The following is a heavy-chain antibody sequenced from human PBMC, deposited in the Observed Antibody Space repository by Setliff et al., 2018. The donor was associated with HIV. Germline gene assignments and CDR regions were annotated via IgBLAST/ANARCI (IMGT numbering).Heavy chain of an antibody. Sequence: SETLSLTCTISGGSFSVYRWSWIRQSVGRGLEWIGRIDSSGTTDYKPSLKGRVAISVDTSRNQFSLRVTSVTAADTAVYFCARDRHSSGLGSYGPWGPGILVTVSS. CDR2: IDSSGTT. J-gene: IGHJ5*02. CDR3: ARDRHSSGLGSYGP. D-gene: IGHD3-10*01. CDR1: GGSFSVYR. V-gene: IGHV4-4*07.